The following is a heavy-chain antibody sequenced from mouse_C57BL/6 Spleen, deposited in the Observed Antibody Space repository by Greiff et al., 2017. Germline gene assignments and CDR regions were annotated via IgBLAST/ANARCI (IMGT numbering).Heavy chain of an antibody. V-gene: IGHV3-6*01. Sequence: ESGPGLVKPSQSLSLTCSVTGYSITSGYYWNWIRQFPGNKLEWMGYISYDGSNNYNPTLKNRISITRDTSKNKFFLTLNSVTTEDTATYYCARREYSNHFDYWGQGTTLTVSS. CDR2: ISYDGSN. CDR3: ARREYSNHFDY. D-gene: IGHD2-5*01. J-gene: IGHJ2*01. CDR1: GYSITSGYY.